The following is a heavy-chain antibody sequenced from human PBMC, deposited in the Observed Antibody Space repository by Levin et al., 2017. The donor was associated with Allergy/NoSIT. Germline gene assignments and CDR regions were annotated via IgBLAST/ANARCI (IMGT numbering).Heavy chain of an antibody. CDR2: INWNRDKI. CDR3: AKGLNWGSPNTFDY. Sequence: SLKISCAASGFTFGDYAMHWVRQAPGKGLEWVSGINWNRDKIGYADSVRARFTIPRDNAKNSPYLQMNSLGPEDTALYYCAKGLNWGSPNTFDYWGQGTLVTVSS. J-gene: IGHJ4*02. V-gene: IGHV3-9*01. D-gene: IGHD7-27*01. CDR1: GFTFGDYA.